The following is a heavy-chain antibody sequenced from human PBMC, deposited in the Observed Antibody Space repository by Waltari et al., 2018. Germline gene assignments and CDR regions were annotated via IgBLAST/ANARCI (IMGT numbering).Heavy chain of an antibody. V-gene: IGHV4-4*02. Sequence: QVQLQESGQGLVKPSGTLSLSCVVSVDSISGSYWWSWVRQSPEKGLEWIGQVYHSGKTHYNPSLQSRVTISVDKPKNQFSLNLNSVTAADTAVYYCAGDRAIGLFFDYWGRGTLVTVSS. CDR3: AGDRAIGLFFDY. CDR2: VYHSGKT. D-gene: IGHD2-2*01. J-gene: IGHJ4*02. CDR1: VDSISGSYW.